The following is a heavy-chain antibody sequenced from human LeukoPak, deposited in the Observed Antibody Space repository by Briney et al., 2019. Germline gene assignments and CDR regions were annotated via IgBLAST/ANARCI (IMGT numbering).Heavy chain of an antibody. V-gene: IGHV3-53*01. CDR1: GFTFSSNY. Sequence: GGSLRLSCAASGFTFSSNYMSWVRQAPGKGVEGVSVIYSGGSTYYADSVKGRFTISRDNSKNTLYLQMNSLRAEDTAVYYCARDAPGIVGATSGFDPWGQGTLVTVSS. D-gene: IGHD1-26*01. J-gene: IGHJ5*02. CDR2: IYSGGST. CDR3: ARDAPGIVGATSGFDP.